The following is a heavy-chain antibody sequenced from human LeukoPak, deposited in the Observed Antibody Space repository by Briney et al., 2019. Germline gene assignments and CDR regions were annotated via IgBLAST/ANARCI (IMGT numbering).Heavy chain of an antibody. CDR1: GGSISSYY. CDR3: ARGYYYDSSGYHLNYMDV. CDR2: TYTSGST. V-gene: IGHV4-4*07. Sequence: PSETLSLTCTVSGGSISSYYWSWIRQPAGKGLEWIGRTYTSGSTNYNPSLKSRVTMSVDTSKNQFSLKLSSVTAADTAVYYCARGYYYDSSGYHLNYMDVWGKGTTVTVSS. J-gene: IGHJ6*03. D-gene: IGHD3-22*01.